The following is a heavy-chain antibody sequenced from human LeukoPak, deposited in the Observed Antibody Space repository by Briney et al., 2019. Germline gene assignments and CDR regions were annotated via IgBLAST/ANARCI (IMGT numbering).Heavy chain of an antibody. CDR2: ISDSGGRT. D-gene: IGHD3-22*01. CDR3: AKRGVVIRVILVGFHKEAYYFDS. V-gene: IGHV3-23*01. CDR1: GITLSNYG. Sequence: PGGSLRLSCAVSGITLSNYGMSWVRQAPGKGLDWVAAISDSGGRTNYADSVKGRFTISRDNPKHTLYLQMNSLRAEDTAVYFCAKRGVVIRVILVGFHKEAYYFDSWGQGALVTVSS. J-gene: IGHJ4*02.